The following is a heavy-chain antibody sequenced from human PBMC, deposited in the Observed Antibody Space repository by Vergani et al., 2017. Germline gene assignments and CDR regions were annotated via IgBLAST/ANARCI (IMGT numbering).Heavy chain of an antibody. CDR2: IWYDGSNK. CDR3: ARDGTYCSGGSCYVNWFDP. CDR1: GFTFSSYG. J-gene: IGHJ5*02. D-gene: IGHD2-15*01. Sequence: QVQLVESGGGVVQPGRSLRLSCAASGFTFSSYGMHWVRQAPGKGLEWVAVIWYDGSNKYYADSVKGRFTISRDNSKNTLYLQMNSLRAEDTAVYYCARDGTYCSGGSCYVNWFDPWGQGTLVTVSS. V-gene: IGHV3-33*01.